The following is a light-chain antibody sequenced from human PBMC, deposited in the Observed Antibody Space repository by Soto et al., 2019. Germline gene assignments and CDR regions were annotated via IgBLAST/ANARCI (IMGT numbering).Light chain of an antibody. J-gene: IGKJ1*01. CDR1: QSVTYN. V-gene: IGKV3-11*01. CDR2: DAS. CDR3: QQSYSSPPT. Sequence: EVVLTQSPVTLSLSPWERATLSCRATQSVTYNLAWYQQKPGQAPRLLIYDASSRPTDIPARFSGSRSGPDFTLTISSLQPEDFATYYCQQSYSSPPTFGQGTKVDIK.